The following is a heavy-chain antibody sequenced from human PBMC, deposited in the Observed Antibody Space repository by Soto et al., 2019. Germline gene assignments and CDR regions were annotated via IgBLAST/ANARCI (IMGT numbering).Heavy chain of an antibody. V-gene: IGHV3-23*01. J-gene: IGHJ4*02. CDR3: AKVHGSGTYYNFPDY. D-gene: IGHD3-10*01. Sequence: GGSLRLSCAASGFTFSTYAMSWVRQAPGKGLEWVSTISDSGGSTYYADSVKGRFTISRDNSKNTLYLLMNSLSAEDTALYYCAKVHGSGTYYNFPDYWGQGALVTVSS. CDR1: GFTFSTYA. CDR2: ISDSGGST.